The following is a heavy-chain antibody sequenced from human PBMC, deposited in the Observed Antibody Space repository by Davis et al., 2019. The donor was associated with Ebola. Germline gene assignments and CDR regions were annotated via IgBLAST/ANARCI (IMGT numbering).Heavy chain of an antibody. CDR2: IYSGGST. Sequence: GGSLRLSCAASGFTFSDYYMSWVRQAPGKGLEWVSVIYSGGSTYYADSVKGRFTISRHNSKNTLYLQMNSLRAEDTAVYYCARDYGDYYYGMDVWGQGTTVTVSS. J-gene: IGHJ6*02. V-gene: IGHV3-53*04. CDR1: GFTFSDYY. CDR3: ARDYGDYYYGMDV. D-gene: IGHD4-17*01.